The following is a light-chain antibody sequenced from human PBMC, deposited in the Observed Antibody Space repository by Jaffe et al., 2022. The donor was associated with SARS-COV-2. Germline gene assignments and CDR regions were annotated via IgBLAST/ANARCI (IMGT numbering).Light chain of an antibody. J-gene: IGKJ2*01. CDR1: QSILYRSNSKNY. Sequence: DIVMTQSPDSLAVSLGERATINCKSSQSILYRSNSKNYLAWYQQKPGQPPKLLIYWASTRESGVPDRFSGSGSETDFTLTISSLQAEDVAVYYCQQYYETPYTFGQGTMLEIK. CDR2: WAS. CDR3: QQYYETPYT. V-gene: IGKV4-1*01.